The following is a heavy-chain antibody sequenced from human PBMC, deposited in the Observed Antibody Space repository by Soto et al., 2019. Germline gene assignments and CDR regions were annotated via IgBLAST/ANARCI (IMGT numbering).Heavy chain of an antibody. V-gene: IGHV3-33*01. Sequence: PGGSLRLSCAASGFTFGTYAMHWVRQAPGKGLEWVAVIYYDGSNRYYGDAVKGRFTISRDNSKSTLYLQMSSLRAEDTAVYYCARSFCTNGVRHYLLSYWGHGTLVPGSS. CDR2: IYYDGSNR. D-gene: IGHD2-8*01. J-gene: IGHJ1*01. CDR1: GFTFGTYA. CDR3: ARSFCTNGVRHYLLSY.